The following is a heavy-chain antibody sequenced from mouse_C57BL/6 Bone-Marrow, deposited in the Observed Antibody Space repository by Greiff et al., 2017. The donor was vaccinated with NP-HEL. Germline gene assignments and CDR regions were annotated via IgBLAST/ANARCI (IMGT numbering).Heavy chain of an antibody. J-gene: IGHJ1*03. V-gene: IGHV5-6*01. CDR3: ARQGLLRFLYFDV. CDR1: GFTFSSYG. CDR2: ISSGGSYT. Sequence: EVQLKESGGDLVKPGGSLKLSCAASGFTFSSYGMSWVRQTPDKRLEWVATISSGGSYTYYPDSVKGRFTISRDNAKNTLYLQMSSLKSEDTAMYYCARQGLLRFLYFDVWGTGTTVTVSS. D-gene: IGHD1-1*01.